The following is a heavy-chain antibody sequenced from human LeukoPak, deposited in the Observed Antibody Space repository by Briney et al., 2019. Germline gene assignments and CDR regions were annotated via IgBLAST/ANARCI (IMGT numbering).Heavy chain of an antibody. J-gene: IGHJ4*02. CDR2: FTSMSRTI. CDR3: ARGGYHAYYLDY. V-gene: IGHV3-21*01. Sequence: GGSLRLSCAASGFTFSRYSMTWVRQAPGKGLEWVSSFTSMSRTIYYADSVKGRFTISRDNAKNTLYLQMNSLRAEDTAVYYCARGGYHAYYLDYWGQGSLVTVSS. D-gene: IGHD5-18*01. CDR1: GFTFSRYS.